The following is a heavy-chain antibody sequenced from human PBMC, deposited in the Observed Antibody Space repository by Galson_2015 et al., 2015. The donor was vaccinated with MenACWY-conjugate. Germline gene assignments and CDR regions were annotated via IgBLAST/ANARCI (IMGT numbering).Heavy chain of an antibody. D-gene: IGHD1-26*01. CDR2: ISGSGGST. Sequence: SLRLSCAASGFTFSSYALSWVRQAPGKGLEWVSAISGSGGSTYYADSVKGRFTISRDNSKNTLYLQMNSLRAEDTAVYYCAKRTYSGRQRDFDYWGQGTLVTVSS. CDR3: AKRTYSGRQRDFDY. V-gene: IGHV3-23*01. J-gene: IGHJ4*02. CDR1: GFTFSSYA.